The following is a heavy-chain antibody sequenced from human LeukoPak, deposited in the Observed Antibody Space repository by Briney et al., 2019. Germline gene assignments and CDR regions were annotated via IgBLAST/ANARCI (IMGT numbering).Heavy chain of an antibody. V-gene: IGHV1-69*10. D-gene: IGHD3-3*01. CDR3: ARNDFWSGYGALYYYYMDV. J-gene: IGHJ6*03. Sequence: SVKVSCKASGYTFTSYDINWVRQATGQGLEWMGGIIPILGTANHAQKFQGRVTITADKLTSTAYMELSSLRSEDTAVYYCARNDFWSGYGALYYYYMDVWGKGTTVTVSS. CDR1: GYTFTSYD. CDR2: IIPILGTA.